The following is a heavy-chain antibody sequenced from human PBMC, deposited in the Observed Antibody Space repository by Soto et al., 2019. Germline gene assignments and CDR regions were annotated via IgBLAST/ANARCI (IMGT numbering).Heavy chain of an antibody. V-gene: IGHV4-59*01. Sequence: SETLSLTCTVSGGSISSYYWSWSRQPPGKGLEWIGYIYYSGNTNYNPSLKSRVTISVDTSKNQFSLKVSSVTAADTAVYYCARESVTGSVRGFDYWGQGTLVTVSS. CDR3: ARESVTGSVRGFDY. CDR1: GGSISSYY. CDR2: IYYSGNT. J-gene: IGHJ4*02. D-gene: IGHD1-1*01.